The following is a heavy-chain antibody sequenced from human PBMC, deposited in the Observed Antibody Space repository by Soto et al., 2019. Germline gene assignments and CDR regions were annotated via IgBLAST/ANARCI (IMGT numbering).Heavy chain of an antibody. CDR3: ARPPYYYDSSGYDY. J-gene: IGHJ4*02. V-gene: IGHV1-3*01. CDR2: INAGNGNT. D-gene: IGHD3-22*01. CDR1: GYTFTNFA. Sequence: ASVKVSCKASGYTFTNFAMHWVRQAPGQRLEWMGWINAGNGNTKYSQKFQGRVTITRDTSASTVYMELSSLRSEDTAVYYCARPPYYYDSSGYDYWGQGTLVTVSS.